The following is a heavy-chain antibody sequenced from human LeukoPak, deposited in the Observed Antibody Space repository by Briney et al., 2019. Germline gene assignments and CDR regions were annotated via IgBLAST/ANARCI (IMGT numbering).Heavy chain of an antibody. J-gene: IGHJ5*02. D-gene: IGHD5-12*01. V-gene: IGHV3-30*02. CDR1: GFTFSSYG. Sequence: GGSLRLSCAASGFTFSSYGIHWVRQAPGKGLEWVAFIRYDGSNKYYADSVKGRFTISRDNSKNTLYLQMNSLRAEDTAVYYCAKASSGYDEYNWFDPWGQRTLVTVSS. CDR3: AKASSGYDEYNWFDP. CDR2: IRYDGSNK.